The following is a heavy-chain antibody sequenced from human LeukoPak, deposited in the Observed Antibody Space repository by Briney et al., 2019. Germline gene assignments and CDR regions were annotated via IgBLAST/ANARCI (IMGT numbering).Heavy chain of an antibody. CDR2: IYTSGST. CDR3: ARERGGSSVDY. J-gene: IGHJ4*02. V-gene: IGHV4-4*08. CDR1: GGSISSYY. Sequence: PSETLSLTCTVSGGSISSYYWSWIRQPPGKGLEWIGHIYTSGSTDYNPSLKSRVTISVDTSKNQFSLKLSSVTAADTAVYYCARERGGSSVDYWGQGTLVTVSS. D-gene: IGHD1-26*01.